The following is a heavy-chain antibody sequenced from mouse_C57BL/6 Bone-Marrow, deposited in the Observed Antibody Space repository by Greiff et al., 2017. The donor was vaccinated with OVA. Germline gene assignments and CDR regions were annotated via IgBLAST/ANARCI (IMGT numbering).Heavy chain of an antibody. J-gene: IGHJ4*01. CDR1: GFSLSTSGMG. V-gene: IGHV8-12*01. CDR2: IYWDDDK. D-gene: IGHD2-3*01. Sequence: QVTLKECGPGILQSSQTLSLTCSFSGFSLSTSGMGVSWIRQPSGKGLEWLAHIYWDDDKRYNPSLKSRLTISKDTSRNQVFLKITSVDTADTATYYCARRDGYYLSYAMDYWGQGTSVTVSS. CDR3: ARRDGYYLSYAMDY.